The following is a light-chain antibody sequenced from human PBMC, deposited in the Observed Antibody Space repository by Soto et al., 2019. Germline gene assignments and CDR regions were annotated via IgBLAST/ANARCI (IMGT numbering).Light chain of an antibody. J-gene: IGKJ1*01. V-gene: IGKV3-15*01. Sequence: EVVMTQSPATLSVSPGERATLSCRASQSVSSNLAWYQQNRGQAPRLLIYGASTRATGVPARFSGSGSGTEFTLTISSLQSEDFAVYYCQQYINWPRTFGQGSKVEFK. CDR3: QQYINWPRT. CDR1: QSVSSN. CDR2: GAS.